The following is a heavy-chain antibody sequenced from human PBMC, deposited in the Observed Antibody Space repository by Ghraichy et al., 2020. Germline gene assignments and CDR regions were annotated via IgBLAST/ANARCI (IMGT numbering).Heavy chain of an antibody. CDR1: GFTFINAW. CDR3: TTLSLNYYDYSGRDY. Sequence: GGSLRLSCAASGFTFINAWMNWVRRAPGKGLEWVGRIKSKTDGGTTDYAAPVKGRFTISRDDSKNTLYLQMNSLKTEDTAVYYCTTLSLNYYDYSGRDYWGQGTLVTVSS. J-gene: IGHJ4*02. CDR2: IKSKTDGGTT. V-gene: IGHV3-15*07. D-gene: IGHD3-22*01.